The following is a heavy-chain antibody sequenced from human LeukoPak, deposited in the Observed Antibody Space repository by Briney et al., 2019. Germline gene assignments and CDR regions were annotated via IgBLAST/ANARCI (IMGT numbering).Heavy chain of an antibody. V-gene: IGHV4-34*01. J-gene: IGHJ6*03. CDR2: INHSGST. CDR1: GGSFSGYY. Sequence: PSETLSLTCAVYGGSFSGYYWSWIRQPPGKGLEWIGEINHSGSTNYNPSLKSRVTISVDTSKNQFSLKLSSVTAADTAVDYCARGTTIHYDFWSGYYEYYYYMDVWGKGTTVTVSS. D-gene: IGHD3-3*01. CDR3: ARGTTIHYDFWSGYYEYYYYMDV.